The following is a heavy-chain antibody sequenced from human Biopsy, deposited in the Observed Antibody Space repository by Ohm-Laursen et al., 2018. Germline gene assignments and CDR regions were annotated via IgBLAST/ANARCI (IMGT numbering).Heavy chain of an antibody. D-gene: IGHD3-22*01. CDR2: INAKTGDT. Sequence: GASVKVSCKASGYTFTRYPVHWVRQAPGQGLEWMGWINAKTGDTNYAQKLQGRVTMTRDTSISTAYVDLSSLRSDDAAVYYCTRGGYYYDSLAYYYWFDPWGQGTLVTVSS. CDR1: GYTFTRYP. J-gene: IGHJ5*02. CDR3: TRGGYYYDSLAYYYWFDP. V-gene: IGHV1-2*02.